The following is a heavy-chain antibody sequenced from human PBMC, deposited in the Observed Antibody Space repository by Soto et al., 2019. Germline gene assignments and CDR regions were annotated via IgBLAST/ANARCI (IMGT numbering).Heavy chain of an antibody. Sequence: EVQLVQSGAEVKKPGESLKISCKGSGYSFTSYWIGWVRQMPGKGLEWMGIIYPGDSDTRYSPSFQGQVTISADKSISTAYLQWSSLKASDTAMYYCARDRPPRTKQRIAVAGTEYYYYGMDVWGQGTTVTVSS. CDR2: IYPGDSDT. CDR1: GYSFTSYW. J-gene: IGHJ6*02. D-gene: IGHD6-19*01. V-gene: IGHV5-51*01. CDR3: ARDRPPRTKQRIAVAGTEYYYYGMDV.